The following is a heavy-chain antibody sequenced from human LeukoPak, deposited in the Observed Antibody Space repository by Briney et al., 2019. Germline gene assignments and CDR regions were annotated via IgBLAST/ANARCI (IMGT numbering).Heavy chain of an antibody. Sequence: PGGSLKLSCAASGFTLSDSAIHWVRHASGKGLEWVGLIDRPAKSYATAYGASVGGRFTISRDDSKNTAYLQMDSLKTEDTALYYCARDRGTYNWLDPWGQGTLVTVSS. CDR1: GFTLSDSA. D-gene: IGHD1-26*01. V-gene: IGHV3-73*01. CDR2: IDRPAKSYAT. J-gene: IGHJ5*02. CDR3: ARDRGTYNWLDP.